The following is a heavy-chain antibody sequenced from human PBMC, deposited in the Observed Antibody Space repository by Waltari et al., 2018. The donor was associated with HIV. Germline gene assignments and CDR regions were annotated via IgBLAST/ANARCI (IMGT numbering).Heavy chain of an antibody. J-gene: IGHJ5*02. V-gene: IGHV3-23*01. D-gene: IGHD2-15*01. Sequence: EVPLLESGGGLVQPGGSLRLPCAASGFTFSSYAMSWVRPAPGKGRGWVSAISGSGCRTYNTDSVKALITISRDNTKTTMYLQMNSLRAENTAVYYCAKDRDIVVVVASFESDPWGQGTLGTVSS. CDR3: AKDRDIVVVVASFESDP. CDR2: ISGSGCRT. CDR1: GFTFSSYA.